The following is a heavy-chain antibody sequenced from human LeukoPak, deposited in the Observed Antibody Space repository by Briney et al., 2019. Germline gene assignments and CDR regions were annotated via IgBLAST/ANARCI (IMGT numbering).Heavy chain of an antibody. V-gene: IGHV1-18*01. J-gene: IGHJ4*02. CDR3: ARAPIEVPGSAHWY. CDR2: ISAYNGNT. Sequence: EASVKVSCKASGYTFTSYGISWVRQAPGQGLEWVGWISAYNGNTKYAQKLQGRVTMTTDTSTSTAYMELRSLRSDDTAAYYCARAPIEVPGSAHWYWGQGTLVTASP. CDR1: GYTFTSYG. D-gene: IGHD6-13*01.